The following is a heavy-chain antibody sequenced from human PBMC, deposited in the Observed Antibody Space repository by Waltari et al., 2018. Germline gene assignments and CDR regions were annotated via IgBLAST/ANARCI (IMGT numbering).Heavy chain of an antibody. J-gene: IGHJ4*02. CDR3: AISGPAAAGFDY. Sequence: QVQLVQSGAEVKKPGASVKVSCKVSGYTLTELSMHWVRQAPGKGLEWMGGLDPEDGETIYAQKVQGRVTRTEDTSTDTAYMELSSLRSEDTAVYYCAISGPAAAGFDYWGQGTLVTVSS. V-gene: IGHV1-24*01. D-gene: IGHD6-13*01. CDR2: LDPEDGET. CDR1: GYTLTELS.